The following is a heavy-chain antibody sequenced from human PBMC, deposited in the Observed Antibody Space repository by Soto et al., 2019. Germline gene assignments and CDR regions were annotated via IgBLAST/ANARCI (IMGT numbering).Heavy chain of an antibody. CDR3: ARAKRYYYDSSGYFYYYGMDV. V-gene: IGHV1-8*01. D-gene: IGHD3-22*01. CDR2: MNPNSGNT. Sequence: ASVKVSCKASGYTFTSYDINWVRQATGQGLEWMGWMNPNSGNTGYAQKFQGRVTMTRNASISTAYMELSSLRSEDTAVYYCARAKRYYYDSSGYFYYYGMDVRGQGTTVTVS. J-gene: IGHJ6*02. CDR1: GYTFTSYD.